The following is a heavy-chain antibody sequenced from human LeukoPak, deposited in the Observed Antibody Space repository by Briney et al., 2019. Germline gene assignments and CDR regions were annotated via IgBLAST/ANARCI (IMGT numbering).Heavy chain of an antibody. V-gene: IGHV1-8*01. D-gene: IGHD2-2*01. CDR1: GYTFTIYD. Sequence: ASVKVSCKASGYTFTIYDINWVRQATGQGREGMGWMNTNSGNTCYAQKFQGRVTMTRNTSICTDYMEMSSMRSEDTAVYYCARGGDCSSTSCHDAFDIWGQGTMVTVSS. J-gene: IGHJ3*02. CDR3: ARGGDCSSTSCHDAFDI. CDR2: MNTNSGNT.